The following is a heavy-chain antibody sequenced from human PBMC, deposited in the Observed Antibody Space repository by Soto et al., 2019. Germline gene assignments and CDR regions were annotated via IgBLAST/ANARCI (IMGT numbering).Heavy chain of an antibody. CDR3: ARVVYYYGSGSYSNAFDI. CDR2: IYYSGST. J-gene: IGHJ3*02. Sequence: QVQLQESGPGLVKPSQTLSLTCTVSSGSISSGDYYWSWIRQPPGKGLEWIGYIYYSGSTYYNPSLKSRVTISVDTSKNQFSLKLSSVTAADTAVYYCARVVYYYGSGSYSNAFDIWGQGTMVTVSS. D-gene: IGHD3-10*01. V-gene: IGHV4-30-4*01. CDR1: SGSISSGDYY.